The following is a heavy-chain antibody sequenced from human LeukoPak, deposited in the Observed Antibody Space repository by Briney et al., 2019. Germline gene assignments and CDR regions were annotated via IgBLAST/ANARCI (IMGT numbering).Heavy chain of an antibody. CDR2: ISYDGSNK. CDR1: GFTFSSYA. J-gene: IGHJ4*02. CDR3: ARGSIVVVPADPIDY. Sequence: PGRSLRLSCAASGFTFSSYAMHWVRQAPGKGLEWVAVISYDGSNKYYADSVKGRFTISRDNAKNSLYLQMNSLRAEDTAVYYCARGSIVVVPADPIDYWGQGTLVTVSS. D-gene: IGHD2-2*01. V-gene: IGHV3-30-3*01.